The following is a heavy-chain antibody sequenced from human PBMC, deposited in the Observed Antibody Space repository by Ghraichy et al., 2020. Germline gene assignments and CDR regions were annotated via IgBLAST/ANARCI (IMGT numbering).Heavy chain of an antibody. D-gene: IGHD2/OR15-2a*01. CDR1: GFTFSRYA. CDR3: AKDQETLSSTFDI. J-gene: IGHJ3*02. CDR2: ISGSGGST. Sequence: LSLTCAASGFTFSRYAMSWVRQAPGKGLEWVSAISGSGGSTYYADSVKGRFTISRDNSKNTLYLQMNSLRAEDTAVYYCAKDQETLSSTFDIWGQGTMVTVSS. V-gene: IGHV3-23*01.